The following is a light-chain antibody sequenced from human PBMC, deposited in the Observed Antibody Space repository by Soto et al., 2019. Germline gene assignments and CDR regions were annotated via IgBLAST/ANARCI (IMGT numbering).Light chain of an antibody. CDR2: ENN. CDR3: ETWDSSLSAVV. CDR1: SSNIGSYY. Sequence: QPVLTQPPSVSAAPGQKVTISCSGSSSNIGSYYVSWYQQLPGTAPKLLIYENNKRPSGIPDRFSGSKSGTSATLGITGLQTGDEADYYCETWDSSLSAVVFGGGTKVTVL. V-gene: IGLV1-51*02. J-gene: IGLJ2*01.